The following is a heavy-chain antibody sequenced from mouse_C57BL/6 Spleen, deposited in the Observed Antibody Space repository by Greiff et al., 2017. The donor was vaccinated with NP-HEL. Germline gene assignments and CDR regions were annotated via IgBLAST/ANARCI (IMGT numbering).Heavy chain of an antibody. Sequence: EVQLQESGPGLVKPSQSLSLTCSVTGYSITSGYYWNWIRQFPGNKLEWMGYISYDGSNNYNPSLKNRISITRDTSKNQFFLKLNSVTTEDTATYYCASGGLSFDYWGQGTTLTVSS. J-gene: IGHJ2*01. V-gene: IGHV3-6*01. CDR1: GYSITSGYY. D-gene: IGHD3-3*01. CDR2: ISYDGSN. CDR3: ASGGLSFDY.